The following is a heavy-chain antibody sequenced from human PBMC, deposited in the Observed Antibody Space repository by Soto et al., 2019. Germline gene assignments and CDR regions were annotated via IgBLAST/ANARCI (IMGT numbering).Heavy chain of an antibody. D-gene: IGHD2-2*01. CDR3: AKDRQGYCINPSCYYFH. CDR2: ISYDGSNK. J-gene: IGHJ1*01. CDR1: GFTFISYA. Sequence: GGSLRLSCAASGFTFISYAMHWVRQAPCKGLEWVAVISYDGSNKYYADSVKGRFTISRDNSKNTLYLQMNSLRAEDTAVYYCAKDRQGYCINPSCYYFHWGQGTLVTVSS. V-gene: IGHV3-30-3*01.